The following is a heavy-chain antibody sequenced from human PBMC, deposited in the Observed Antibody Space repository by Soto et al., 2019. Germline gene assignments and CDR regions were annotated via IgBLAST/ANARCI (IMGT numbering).Heavy chain of an antibody. J-gene: IGHJ3*02. CDR2: ISAYNGKR. CDR3: ARGRIVASIHDAFEI. CDR1: GYDFTSYG. V-gene: IGHV1-18*01. Sequence: QGQLLQSGDEVKKPGASVRVSCWASGYDFTSYGISWVRQAPGQGLEWVSWISAYNGKRDTAQKFQGRVTMTLDTSTDTAHMELGDLTSADTDVYYCARGRIVASIHDAFEIGGQGTMVAVSS. D-gene: IGHD2-21*01.